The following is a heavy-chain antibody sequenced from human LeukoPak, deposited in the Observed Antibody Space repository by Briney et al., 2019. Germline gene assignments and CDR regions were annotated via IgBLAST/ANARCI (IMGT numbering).Heavy chain of an antibody. Sequence: PGGSLRLPCAASGFTFTNYAMSWVRQAPGKGLEWVANIKQDGSDKNYVDSVKGRFTISRDNAKNSLYLQMNNLRVEDTAMYYCARSRSGQYWGQGTLVTVSS. V-gene: IGHV3-7*03. CDR3: ARSRSGQY. J-gene: IGHJ4*02. CDR1: GFTFTNYA. CDR2: IKQDGSDK. D-gene: IGHD3-3*01.